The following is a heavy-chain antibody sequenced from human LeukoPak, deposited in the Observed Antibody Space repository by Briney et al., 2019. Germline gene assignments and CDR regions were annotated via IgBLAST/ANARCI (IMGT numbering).Heavy chain of an antibody. CDR1: GGSFSDYY. V-gene: IGHV4-34*01. J-gene: IGHJ6*03. CDR3: ARGEGALAGRRWPYYFYYYMDV. Sequence: PSETLSLTCVVYGGSFSDYYWSWIRQPPGKGLDWIGETNHSGSTKYNPSLKSRVTISVHMSKNQFSLKLSSVTAADTAVYYCARGEGALAGRRWPYYFYYYMDVWGKGTTVTVSS. CDR2: TNHSGST. D-gene: IGHD6-19*01.